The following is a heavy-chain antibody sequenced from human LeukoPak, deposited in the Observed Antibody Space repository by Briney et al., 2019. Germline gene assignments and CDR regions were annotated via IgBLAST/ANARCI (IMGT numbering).Heavy chain of an antibody. D-gene: IGHD6-13*01. Sequence: SETLSLTCAVSGYSISSGYYWGWIRQPPGKGLEWIGSIYHSGSTYYNPSLKSRVTISVDTSKNQFSLKLSSVTAADTAVYYCARDQLVRGGYYYYGMDVWSKGTTVTVSS. CDR1: GYSISSGYY. V-gene: IGHV4-38-2*01. CDR2: IYHSGST. J-gene: IGHJ6*04. CDR3: ARDQLVRGGYYYYGMDV.